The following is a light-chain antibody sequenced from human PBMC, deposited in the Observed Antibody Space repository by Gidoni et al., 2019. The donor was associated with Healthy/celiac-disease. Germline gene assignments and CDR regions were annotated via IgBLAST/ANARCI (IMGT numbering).Light chain of an antibody. Sequence: DIVLTQSPGTLSLSPGERATLSCRASQSVSSSYLAWYQQTPGQAPRLRIYGAASRATGIPDRFSCSGSGTDFTLTISRLELEDFAVYYCQQYGSSPYTFXXXTKLEIK. V-gene: IGKV3-20*01. CDR2: GAA. CDR3: QQYGSSPYT. CDR1: QSVSSSY. J-gene: IGKJ2*01.